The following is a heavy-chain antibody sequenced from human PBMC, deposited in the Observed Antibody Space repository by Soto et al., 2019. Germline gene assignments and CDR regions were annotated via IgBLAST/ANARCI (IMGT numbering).Heavy chain of an antibody. Sequence: GGSLRLSSAASGFTFSDYYMSWIRQAPGKGLEWVSYISSSGSTIYYADSVKGRFTISRDNAKNSLYLQMNSLRAEDTAVYYCARDRYCSSTSCYSTLYYYYYMDVWGKGTTVTVSS. CDR1: GFTFSDYY. J-gene: IGHJ6*03. CDR3: ARDRYCSSTSCYSTLYYYYYMDV. D-gene: IGHD2-2*01. CDR2: ISSSGSTI. V-gene: IGHV3-11*01.